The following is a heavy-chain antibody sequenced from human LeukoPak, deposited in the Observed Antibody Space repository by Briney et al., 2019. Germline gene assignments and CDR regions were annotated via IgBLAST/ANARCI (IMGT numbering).Heavy chain of an antibody. J-gene: IGHJ5*02. Sequence: SETLSLTCTVSGGSISSYYWSWIRQPAGKGLEWIASIYYSGSTYYNPSLKSRVTLSVDTSKNQLSLKLSSLTAADTAVYYCARHEYSGSYYGLSWFDPWGQGTLVTVSS. V-gene: IGHV4-59*05. CDR3: ARHEYSGSYYGLSWFDP. CDR1: GGSISSYY. CDR2: IYYSGST. D-gene: IGHD1-26*01.